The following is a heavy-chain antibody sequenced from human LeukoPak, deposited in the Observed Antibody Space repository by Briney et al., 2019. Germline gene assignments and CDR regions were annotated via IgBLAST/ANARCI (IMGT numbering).Heavy chain of an antibody. CDR3: AKQPYNYYYLDV. J-gene: IGHJ6*03. CDR1: GFTFSSFA. D-gene: IGHD1-14*01. Sequence: PGGSLRLSCTVSGFTFSSFAMSWVRQAPGKGLEWVSTIVGDSSKTYYAASVRGRFTISRDNSNYVLFLHMNSLRAEDTAIYYCAKQPYNYYYLDVWGKGTTVTISS. CDR2: IVGDSSKT. V-gene: IGHV3-23*01.